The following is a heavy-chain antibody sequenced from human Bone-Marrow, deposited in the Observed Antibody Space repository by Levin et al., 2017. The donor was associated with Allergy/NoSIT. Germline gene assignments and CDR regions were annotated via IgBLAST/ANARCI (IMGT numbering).Heavy chain of an antibody. J-gene: IGHJ4*02. V-gene: IGHV3-23*01. CDR2: ISGSGDKT. CDR1: GFTFSGKA. Sequence: PGGSLRLSCLASGFTFSGKAMSWVRQAPGKGLQWVAAISGSGDKTYFADSVKGRIDISRDNSKNMLFLQMNRLRVDDTAVYYCVKESHSSAWFWGQGTVVSVSS. D-gene: IGHD6-19*01. CDR3: VKESHSSAWF.